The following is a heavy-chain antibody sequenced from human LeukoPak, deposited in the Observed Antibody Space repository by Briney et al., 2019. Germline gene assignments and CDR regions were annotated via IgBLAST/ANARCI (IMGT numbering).Heavy chain of an antibody. V-gene: IGHV3-13*01. CDR3: ARGRCSSSSCYPYYYYYGMDV. Sequence: GGSLRLSCAASGFTFSSYDMHWVRQATGKGLEWVSAIGSAGDTYYPGSVKGRFTISRENAKNSLFLHMNSLRAGDTAVYYCARGRCSSSSCYPYYYYYGMDVWGQGTTVTVSS. CDR1: GFTFSSYD. CDR2: IGSAGDT. J-gene: IGHJ6*02. D-gene: IGHD2-2*01.